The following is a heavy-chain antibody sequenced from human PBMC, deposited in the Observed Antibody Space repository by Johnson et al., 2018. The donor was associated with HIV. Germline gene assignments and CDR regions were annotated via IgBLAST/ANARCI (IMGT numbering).Heavy chain of an antibody. CDR2: IRSKAYGGTT. Sequence: LQLVESGGGLVQPGRSLRLSCTASGFTFGDYAMSWVRQAPGKGLEWVGFIRSKAYGGTTEYAASVKGRFIISRDDSKSIAYLQMNSLKTEDTAVYYCAKDSPSSIQFLEWFPFFDIWGRGTMVTVSS. CDR1: GFTFGDYA. CDR3: AKDSPSSIQFLEWFPFFDI. J-gene: IGHJ3*02. V-gene: IGHV3-49*04. D-gene: IGHD3-3*01.